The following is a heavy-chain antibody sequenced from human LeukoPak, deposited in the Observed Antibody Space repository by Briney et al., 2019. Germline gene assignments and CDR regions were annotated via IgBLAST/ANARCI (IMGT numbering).Heavy chain of an antibody. D-gene: IGHD1-26*01. J-gene: IGHJ3*02. Sequence: PSETLSLTCTVSGDSVSSYYWSWIRQPPGEGLEWIAYMHNSGTISYNPSLRTRVTMSVDTSKNQFSLNLRSVTAADTAVCYCVRDWEGFNFDIWGQGTKVTVSS. CDR2: MHNSGTI. CDR3: VRDWEGFNFDI. CDR1: GDSVSSYY. V-gene: IGHV4-59*02.